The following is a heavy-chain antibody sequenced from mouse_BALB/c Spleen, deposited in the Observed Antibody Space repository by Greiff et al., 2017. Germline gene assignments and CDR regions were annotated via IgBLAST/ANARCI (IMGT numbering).Heavy chain of an antibody. V-gene: IGHV2-6-4*01. CDR2: IWGGGST. D-gene: IGHD2-4*01. CDR3: ARSTMITTFHAMDY. CDR1: GFSLSRYS. J-gene: IGHJ4*01. Sequence: QVQLKESGPGLVAPSQSLSITCNVSGFSLSRYSVHWVRQPPGKGLEWLGMIWGGGSTDYNSALKSRLSISKDNSKSQVFLKMNSLQTDDTAMYYCARSTMITTFHAMDYWGQGTSVTVSS.